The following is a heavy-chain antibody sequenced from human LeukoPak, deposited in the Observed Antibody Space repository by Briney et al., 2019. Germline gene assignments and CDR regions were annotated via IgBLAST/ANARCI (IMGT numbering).Heavy chain of an antibody. CDR1: RFTFSDYY. V-gene: IGHV3-11*04. CDR3: ARARVGAAAGRYYYYYMDV. D-gene: IGHD6-13*01. Sequence: PGGSLRLSCAASRFTFSDYYMSWIRQPPGKGLEWVSYICSSGSTIYYADYVKGRFTISRGNAKSSLYLQMNSLRAEDTAVYYCARARVGAAAGRYYYYYMDVWVEGTTVTVSS. J-gene: IGHJ6*03. CDR2: ICSSGSTI.